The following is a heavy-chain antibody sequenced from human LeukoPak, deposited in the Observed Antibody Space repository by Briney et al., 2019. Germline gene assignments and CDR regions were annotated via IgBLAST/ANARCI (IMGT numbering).Heavy chain of an antibody. Sequence: SETLSLTCAVYGGSFSGYYWSWIRQPPGKGLEWIGEINHSGSTNYNPSLKSRVTISVDTSKNQFSLKLSSVTAADTAVYYCARSMYYYDSSGYWINRYYYGMDVRGQGTTVTVSS. CDR3: ARSMYYYDSSGYWINRYYYGMDV. CDR1: GGSFSGYY. CDR2: INHSGST. V-gene: IGHV4-34*01. D-gene: IGHD3-22*01. J-gene: IGHJ6*02.